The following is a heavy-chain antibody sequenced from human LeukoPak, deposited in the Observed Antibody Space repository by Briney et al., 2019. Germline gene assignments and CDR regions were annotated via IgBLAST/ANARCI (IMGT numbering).Heavy chain of an antibody. J-gene: IGHJ4*02. V-gene: IGHV3-48*02. Sequence: GGSLRLSCAASGFTFSSYGMNWVRQTPGKGLEWVSYIGTSSSTIYYADSVKGRFPISRDSAKNSLYLQINSLRDEDTAVYYCARHDYGGNSGDYWGQGTLLTVPS. CDR2: IGTSSSTI. D-gene: IGHD4-23*01. CDR1: GFTFSSYG. CDR3: ARHDYGGNSGDY.